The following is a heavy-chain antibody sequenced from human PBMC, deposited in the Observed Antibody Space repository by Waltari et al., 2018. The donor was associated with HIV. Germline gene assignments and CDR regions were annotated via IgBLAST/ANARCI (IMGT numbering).Heavy chain of an antibody. D-gene: IGHD3-22*01. CDR1: NFSISDRP. J-gene: IGHJ5*02. Sequence: EVLLAESGGRLIQPGGSLGLSCVAANFSISDRPVPWVRQTPGGPLDMVSFIYPDDTTHYAESVTGRFTVSRLKSRTSLILLMSGLFVDDTAIYYCATGVRYYNPWGQGTRVTVSA. CDR2: IYPDDTT. V-gene: IGHV3-53*01. CDR3: ATGVRYYNP.